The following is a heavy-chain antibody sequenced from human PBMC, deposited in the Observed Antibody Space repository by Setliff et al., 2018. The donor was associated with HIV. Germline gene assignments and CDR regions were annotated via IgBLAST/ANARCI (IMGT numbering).Heavy chain of an antibody. V-gene: IGHV4-59*11. D-gene: IGHD3-22*01. CDR2: IYYNGIT. CDR3: AKAGYYGSTSYWEYFQH. Sequence: SETLSLTCTVSGGSISSHYWSWIRQPPGKGLEWIGSIYYNGITNYNPSLKSRVTVSVDTSKNQFSLKLSSVTAADTAVYYCAKAGYYGSTSYWEYFQHWGQGTMVTVSS. J-gene: IGHJ1*01. CDR1: GGSISSHY.